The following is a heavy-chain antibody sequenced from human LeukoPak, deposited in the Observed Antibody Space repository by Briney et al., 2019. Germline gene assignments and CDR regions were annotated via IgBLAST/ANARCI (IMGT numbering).Heavy chain of an antibody. D-gene: IGHD6-13*01. J-gene: IGHJ4*02. CDR3: ARRNSWYGLDH. CDR1: GFTFDEYA. Sequence: PGGSLRLSCVASGFTFDEYAMHWVRQVPGKGLEWVSGISWNSANIVYADSVKGRFTVYRDNAKTSLYLQMNSLSGDDTALYYCARRNSWYGLDHWGPGTLVSVCS. V-gene: IGHV3-9*01. CDR2: ISWNSANI.